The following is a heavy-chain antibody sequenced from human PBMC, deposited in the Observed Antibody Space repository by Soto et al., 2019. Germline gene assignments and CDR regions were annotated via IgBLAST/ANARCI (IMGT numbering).Heavy chain of an antibody. Sequence: PGGSLRLSCAASGFTFDDYAMHWVRQAPGKGLEWVSGISWNSGSIGYADSVKGRFTISRDNAKNSLYLQMNSLRAEDTALYYYAKGSAYYYDSSGYLDYWGQGTLGTVSS. D-gene: IGHD3-22*01. CDR2: ISWNSGSI. V-gene: IGHV3-9*01. CDR3: AKGSAYYYDSSGYLDY. CDR1: GFTFDDYA. J-gene: IGHJ4*02.